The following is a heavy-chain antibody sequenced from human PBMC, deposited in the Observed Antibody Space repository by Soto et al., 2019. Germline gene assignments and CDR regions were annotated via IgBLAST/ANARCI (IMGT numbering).Heavy chain of an antibody. D-gene: IGHD3-3*01. CDR2: IIPIFGTA. Sequence: ASVKVSCKASGGTFSSYAISWVRQAPGQGLEWMGGIIPIFGTANYAQKFQGRVTITADESTSTAYMELSSLRSEDTAVYYCARAPETPSIFGVALPYFFDYWGQGTLVTVSS. CDR3: ARAPETPSIFGVALPYFFDY. V-gene: IGHV1-69*13. CDR1: GGTFSSYA. J-gene: IGHJ4*02.